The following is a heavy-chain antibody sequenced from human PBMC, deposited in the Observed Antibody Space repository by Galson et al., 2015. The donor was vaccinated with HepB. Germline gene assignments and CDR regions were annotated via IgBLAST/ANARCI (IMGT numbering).Heavy chain of an antibody. J-gene: IGHJ4*02. CDR3: GRHNYGFDY. CDR2: IRHDETTK. CDR1: GFTFSAYT. V-gene: IGHV3-30*02. Sequence: SLRLSCAASGFTFSAYTMHWVRQAPGRGLEWVAFIRHDETTKVYADSAKGRFTISRDNSKNTVYLQMNSLRADDTAVYYCGRHNYGFDYWGQGTLVTVSS. D-gene: IGHD5-18*01.